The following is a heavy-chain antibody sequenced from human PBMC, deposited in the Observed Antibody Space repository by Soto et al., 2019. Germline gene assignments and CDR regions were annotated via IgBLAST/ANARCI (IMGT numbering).Heavy chain of an antibody. V-gene: IGHV1-2*02. Sequence: GASVKVSCKASGYTFTGYYMHWVRQAPGQGLEWMGWINPNSGGTNYAQKFQGRVTMTRDTSISTAYMELTRLRSDDTAVYYCARDRAGYYSHFVYWGQGTLVTVSS. J-gene: IGHJ4*02. CDR1: GYTFTGYY. D-gene: IGHD3-22*01. CDR3: ARDRAGYYSHFVY. CDR2: INPNSGGT.